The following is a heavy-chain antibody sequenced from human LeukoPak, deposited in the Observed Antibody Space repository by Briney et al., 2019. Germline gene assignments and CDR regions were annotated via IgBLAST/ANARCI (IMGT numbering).Heavy chain of an antibody. CDR3: ARHLTGSSVCIEY. CDR1: GGSISSYY. V-gene: IGHV4-4*09. Sequence: SETLSLTCTDSGGSISSYYWSWIRQPPGKGLEWIGYIYTSGSTNYIPSLKSRVTISVDTSKNQFSLKLSSVTAADTAVYYCARHLTGSSVCIEYWGQGTLVTVSA. J-gene: IGHJ4*02. D-gene: IGHD2-8*02. CDR2: IYTSGST.